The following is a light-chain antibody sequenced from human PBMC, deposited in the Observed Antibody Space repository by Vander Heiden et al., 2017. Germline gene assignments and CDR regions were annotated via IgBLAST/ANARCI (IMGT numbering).Light chain of an antibody. V-gene: IGLV3-1*01. CDR1: KLGDKY. J-gene: IGLJ2*01. Sequence: SYELTQPPSVSVSPGQTASITCSGDKLGDKYACWYQQKPGQSPVLVIYQDNKRPSGIPERFSGSNSGNTATLTISGTQAMDEADYYCQAWDSSTASGVVFGGGTKLTGL. CDR2: QDN. CDR3: QAWDSSTASGVV.